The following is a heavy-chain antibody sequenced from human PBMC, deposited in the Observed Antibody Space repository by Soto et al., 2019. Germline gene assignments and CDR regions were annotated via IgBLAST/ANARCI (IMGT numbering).Heavy chain of an antibody. Sequence: EVQLLESGGGLVQPGGSLRLSCAASGFTFSSYAMSWVRQAPGKGLEWVSVISGSGGSTYYANSVKGRFTISRDNSKNTLYLQMNRLRAEDTAVYYCAKRSSGWYFDLWGRGTLVTVSS. J-gene: IGHJ2*01. D-gene: IGHD6-19*01. V-gene: IGHV3-23*01. CDR3: AKRSSGWYFDL. CDR1: GFTFSSYA. CDR2: ISGSGGST.